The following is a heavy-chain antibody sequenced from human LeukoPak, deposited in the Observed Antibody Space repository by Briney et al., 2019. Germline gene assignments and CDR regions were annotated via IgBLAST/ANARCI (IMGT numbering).Heavy chain of an antibody. J-gene: IGHJ4*02. CDR2: IYHSGTT. CDR3: ARDFN. V-gene: IGHV4-30-2*01. Sequence: TLSLTCAVSGVAISRGGYAWNWIRQPPGKGLEWIAYIYHSGTTYYNPSLKSRVTISVDTSKNQFSLKLSSVTAADTAVYYCARDFNWGQGTLVTVSS. CDR1: GVAISRGGYA.